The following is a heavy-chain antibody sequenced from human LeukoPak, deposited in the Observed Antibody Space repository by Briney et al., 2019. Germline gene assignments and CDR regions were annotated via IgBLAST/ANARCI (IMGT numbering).Heavy chain of an antibody. CDR2: ISSGSGTI. V-gene: IGHV3-48*01. CDR3: WVSTSVNVFPSGDFDY. J-gene: IGHJ4*02. Sequence: GGSLRLSCAASGFTFSTYSMNWVRQAPGKGLEWVSYISSGSGTIYYADSVKGRFTISRDNAKNSLYLQMNSLRAEDTAVYYCWVSTSVNVFPSGDFDYWGQGTLVTVSS. D-gene: IGHD4-17*01. CDR1: GFTFSTYS.